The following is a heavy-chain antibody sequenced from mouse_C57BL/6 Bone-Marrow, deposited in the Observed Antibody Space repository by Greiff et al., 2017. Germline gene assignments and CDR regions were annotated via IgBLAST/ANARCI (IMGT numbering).Heavy chain of an antibody. Sequence: VQLVESGAELVKPGASVKISCKASGYDISSYWMNWVKQRPGKGLEWIGQIYPGDGDTHYTGKFKGKATLTADKSSSTAYMQLSSLTSEYSAVYFCARTYYIQLAFAYWGQGTLVTVSA. V-gene: IGHV1-80*01. CDR2: IYPGDGDT. J-gene: IGHJ3*01. CDR3: ARTYYIQLAFAY. CDR1: GYDISSYW. D-gene: IGHD2-12*01.